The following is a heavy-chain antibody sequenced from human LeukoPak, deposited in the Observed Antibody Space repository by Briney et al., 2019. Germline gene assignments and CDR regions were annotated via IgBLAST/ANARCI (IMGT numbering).Heavy chain of an antibody. CDR1: GGTFSSYA. D-gene: IGHD3-16*02. CDR2: IIPIFGTA. V-gene: IGHV1-69*05. Sequence: ASVKVSCKASGGTFSSYAISWVRQAPGQGLEWMGGIIPIFGTANYAQKFQGRVTITTDESTSTAYMELSSLRSEDTAVYYCARGRLSHYYYYYMDVWGKGTTVTVSS. J-gene: IGHJ6*03. CDR3: ARGRLSHYYYYYMDV.